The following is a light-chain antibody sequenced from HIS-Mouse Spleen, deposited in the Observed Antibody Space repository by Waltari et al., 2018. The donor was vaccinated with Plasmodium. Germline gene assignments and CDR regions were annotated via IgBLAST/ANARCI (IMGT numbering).Light chain of an antibody. CDR1: SSDVGGYNY. CDR2: EVS. J-gene: IGLJ2*01. Sequence: QSALTQPPSASGSPGQSVTISCTGTSSDVGGYNYVSWYQQHPGKAPKLIIYEVSKRPSGVPDRFSGSKSGNTASLTVSWLQAEDEADYYCSSYAGSNNLVFGGGTKLTVL. CDR3: SSYAGSNNLV. V-gene: IGLV2-8*01.